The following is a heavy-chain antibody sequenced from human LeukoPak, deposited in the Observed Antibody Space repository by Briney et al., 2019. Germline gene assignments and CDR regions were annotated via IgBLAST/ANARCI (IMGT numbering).Heavy chain of an antibody. Sequence: PGGSLSLSCAASGFSLSSNYMSWVRQAPGEGLEWVSVIYSGGSTYYADSVKGRFTISRDNSKNTLYLQMNSLRAEDTAVYYCARSQGYQLPFDYWGQGTLVTVSS. CDR3: ARSQGYQLPFDY. CDR2: IYSGGST. V-gene: IGHV3-53*01. CDR1: GFSLSSNY. J-gene: IGHJ4*02. D-gene: IGHD2-2*01.